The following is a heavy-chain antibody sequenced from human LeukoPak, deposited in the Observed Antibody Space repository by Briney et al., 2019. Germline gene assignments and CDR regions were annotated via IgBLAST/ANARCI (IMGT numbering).Heavy chain of an antibody. CDR3: PRAQAYCGGDCYSVGMDV. V-gene: IGHV3-74*01. CDR2: IYSDGSTK. Sequence: VGTLRLSCAASGVTFSSYWMHWVRQAPGKGLVWVSRIYSDGSTKSYPAPVKGRFTISRENAKNTLYLQMKALRAEDTAWYYFPRAQAYCGGDCYSVGMDVWGQGTTVTVP. J-gene: IGHJ6*02. D-gene: IGHD2-21*02. CDR1: GVTFSSYW.